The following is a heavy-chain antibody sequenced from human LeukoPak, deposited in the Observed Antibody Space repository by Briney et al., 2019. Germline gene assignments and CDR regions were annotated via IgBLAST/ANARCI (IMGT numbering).Heavy chain of an antibody. J-gene: IGHJ4*02. CDR2: ISGSGGST. V-gene: IGHV3-23*01. D-gene: IGHD3-3*01. CDR1: GFTFNSYN. Sequence: GGSLRLSCAASGFTFNSYNMNWVRQAPGKGLEWVSAISGSGGSTYYADSVKGRFTISRDNSKNTLYLQMNSLRAEDTAVYYCAKNTPGFLEWLSNFDYWGQGTLVTVSS. CDR3: AKNTPGFLEWLSNFDY.